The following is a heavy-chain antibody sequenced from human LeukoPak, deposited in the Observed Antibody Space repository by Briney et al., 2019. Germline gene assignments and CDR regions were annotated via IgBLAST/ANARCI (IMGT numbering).Heavy chain of an antibody. CDR2: IKQDGSEK. J-gene: IGHJ4*02. D-gene: IGHD2-8*01. V-gene: IGHV3-7*01. Sequence: GGSLRLSCAASGFAFGNYWMSWVRQAPGKGLEWVANIKQDGSEKYYVDSVEGRSTISRDNAKNSLYLQMNSLRAEDTAVYYCARDVRHFDYWGQGTLVTVPS. CDR1: GFAFGNYW. CDR3: ARDVRHFDY.